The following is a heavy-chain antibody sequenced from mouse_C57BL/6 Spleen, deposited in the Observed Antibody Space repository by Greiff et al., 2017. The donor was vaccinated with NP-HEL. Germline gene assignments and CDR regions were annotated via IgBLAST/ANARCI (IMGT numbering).Heavy chain of an antibody. CDR3: AREGYSNHAGFGY. D-gene: IGHD2-5*01. CDR2: ISSGSSTI. V-gene: IGHV5-17*01. CDR1: GFTFSDYG. J-gene: IGHJ2*01. Sequence: EVQLVESGGGLVKPGGSLKLSCAASGFTFSDYGMHWVRQAPEKGLEWVAYISSGSSTIYYADTVKGRFTIPRDNAKNTLFLQMTSLRSEDTAMYYCAREGYSNHAGFGYWGQGTTLTVSS.